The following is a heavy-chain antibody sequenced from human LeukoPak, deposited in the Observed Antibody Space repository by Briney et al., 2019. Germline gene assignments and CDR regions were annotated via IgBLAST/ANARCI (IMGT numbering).Heavy chain of an antibody. CDR1: GYTFTSYA. V-gene: IGHV7-4-1*02. D-gene: IGHD3-3*01. J-gene: IGHJ4*02. CDR2: INTNTGNP. CDR3: AREAYYDFWSGYGEYYFDY. Sequence: GASVKVSCKASGYTFTSYAMNWVRQAPGQGLEWMGWINTNTGNPTYAQGFTGRFVFSLDTSVSTAYLQISSLKAEDTAVYYCAREAYYDFWSGYGEYYFDYWGQGTLVTVSS.